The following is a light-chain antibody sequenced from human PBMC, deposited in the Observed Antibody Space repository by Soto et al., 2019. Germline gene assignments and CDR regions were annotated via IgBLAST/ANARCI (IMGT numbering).Light chain of an antibody. V-gene: IGLV1-40*01. CDR3: QSYDSRLSGYVV. J-gene: IGLJ2*01. CDR2: GNS. Sequence: QSALTQPPSVSGAPGQRVTISCTGSSSNIGAGYDVHWYQQLPGTAPKLLIYGNSNRPSGVPDRFSGSKSGTSASLAITGLQAGDEADYYCQSYDSRLSGYVVFGGGTKLTVL. CDR1: SSNIGAGYD.